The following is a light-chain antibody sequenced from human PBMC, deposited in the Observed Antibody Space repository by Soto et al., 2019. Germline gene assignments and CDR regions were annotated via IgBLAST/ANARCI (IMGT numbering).Light chain of an antibody. V-gene: IGKV3-20*01. CDR2: GAS. J-gene: IGKJ1*01. CDR3: QQYGSSGT. Sequence: IVLTQSPGTLSLAPGERATLSCRASQSVSNNYLAWYQQKPGQAPRLLIYGASNRATGIPDRFSGSGSGTDFTLTLSRLELEDFEVYYCQQYGSSGTFGQGTKVDIK. CDR1: QSVSNNY.